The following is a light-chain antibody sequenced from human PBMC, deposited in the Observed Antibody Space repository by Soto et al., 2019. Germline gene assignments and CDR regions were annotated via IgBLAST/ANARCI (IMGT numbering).Light chain of an antibody. CDR1: QSISDC. CDR3: QQYNSYSYT. J-gene: IGKJ2*01. Sequence: DIQMTQSPSTLSASVGDRVTITCRASQSISDCLAWYQQKPGKAPKLLIYDASSLESGVPSRFSGSGSGTEFTLTISSLQPDDFATYYCQQYNSYSYTFGQGTKLEI. V-gene: IGKV1-5*01. CDR2: DAS.